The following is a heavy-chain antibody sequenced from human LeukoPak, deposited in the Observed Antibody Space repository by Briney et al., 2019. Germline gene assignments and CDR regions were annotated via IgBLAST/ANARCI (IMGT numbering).Heavy chain of an antibody. V-gene: IGHV3-21*01. J-gene: IGHJ6*03. Sequence: GGSLRLSCAGSGFTFSRYSMNWFRQAPGKGLERVSSISSRSTNIVYADSVKGRFTSPRDNAKNSLYLQMNSLGAENTAVYYCARDAQWLVPEGYFYYMDVWGKGTTVTVSS. CDR3: ARDAQWLVPEGYFYYMDV. D-gene: IGHD6-19*01. CDR2: ISSRSTNI. CDR1: GFTFSRYS.